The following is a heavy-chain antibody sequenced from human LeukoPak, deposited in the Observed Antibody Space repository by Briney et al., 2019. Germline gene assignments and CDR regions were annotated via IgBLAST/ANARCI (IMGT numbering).Heavy chain of an antibody. J-gene: IGHJ4*02. CDR3: ARDRGDTAMAHPFDY. D-gene: IGHD5-18*01. Sequence: SETPSLTCTVSGGSISTYYWSWIRQPPGKGLEWIGFISFSGSTNYNPSLTSRVTISIDMSKNQFSLKLSSVTAADTAVYYCARDRGDTAMAHPFDYWGQGTLVTVSS. CDR2: ISFSGST. CDR1: GGSISTYY. V-gene: IGHV4-59*01.